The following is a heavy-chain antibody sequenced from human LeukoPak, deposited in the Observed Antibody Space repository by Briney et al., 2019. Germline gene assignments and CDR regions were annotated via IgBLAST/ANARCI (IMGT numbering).Heavy chain of an antibody. CDR3: ARDKGITTY. Sequence: GGSLRLSCAAPGFTFSSYWMSWVRQAPGKGLEWVANIKQDGSEKYYVDSVKGRFTISRDNAKNSLYLQMNSLRAEDTAVYYCARDKGITTYWGQGTLVTVSS. J-gene: IGHJ4*02. CDR2: IKQDGSEK. D-gene: IGHD1-20*01. CDR1: GFTFSSYW. V-gene: IGHV3-7*01.